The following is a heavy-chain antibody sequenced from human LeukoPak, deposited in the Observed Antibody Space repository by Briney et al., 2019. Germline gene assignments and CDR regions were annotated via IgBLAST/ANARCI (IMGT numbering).Heavy chain of an antibody. D-gene: IGHD4-17*01. J-gene: IGHJ4*02. CDR3: ARDDLDYGDYSAFDY. CDR2: ISSSSSYI. CDR1: GFTFSSYS. Sequence: GGSLRLSCAASGFTFSSYSMNWVRQAPGKGLEGVSSISSSSSYIYYADSVKGRCTISRDNAKNSLYLQMNSLRAEDTAVYYCARDDLDYGDYSAFDYWGQGTLVTVSS. V-gene: IGHV3-21*01.